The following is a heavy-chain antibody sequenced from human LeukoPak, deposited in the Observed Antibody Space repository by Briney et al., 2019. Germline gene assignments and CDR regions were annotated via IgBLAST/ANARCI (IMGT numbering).Heavy chain of an antibody. J-gene: IGHJ4*02. CDR3: ARDLPWYSSGSYFDY. V-gene: IGHV4-34*01. CDR1: GGSFSGYY. CDR2: INHSGST. Sequence: SETLSLTCAVYGGSFSGYYWSWIRQPPGKGLEWIGEINHSGSTNYNPSLKSRVTISVDTSKNQFSLKLSSVTAADTAVYYCARDLPWYSSGSYFDYWGQGTLVTVSS. D-gene: IGHD6-19*01.